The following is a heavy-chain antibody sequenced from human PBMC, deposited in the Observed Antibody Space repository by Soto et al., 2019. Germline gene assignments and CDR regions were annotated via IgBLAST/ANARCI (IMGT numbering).Heavy chain of an antibody. J-gene: IGHJ4*02. V-gene: IGHV3-30*18. Sequence: QVQLVESGGGVVQPGRSLRLSCAASGFTFSSYAMHWVRQAPGKGLEWVAVISYDGSDKYYADSVKGRFTISRDNSKNTLNLQMNSLRADEPAVYYCAKALGELSPESYDYWGQGPLITVSS. CDR1: GFTFSSYA. CDR3: AKALGELSPESYDY. D-gene: IGHD3-16*02. CDR2: ISYDGSDK.